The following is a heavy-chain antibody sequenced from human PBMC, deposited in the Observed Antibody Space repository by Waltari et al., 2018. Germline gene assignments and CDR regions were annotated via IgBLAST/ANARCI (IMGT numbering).Heavy chain of an antibody. V-gene: IGHV4-34*01. Sequence: QVQLQQWGAGLLKPSETLSLTCAVYGGSFSGYYWSWIRQPPGKGLEWIGEINHSGRTTYNPSLKSRVTISGDTSKNQVSLKLSSVTAADTAVYYCARRRSNYVWGSYRYWGQGTLVTVSS. J-gene: IGHJ4*02. D-gene: IGHD3-16*01. CDR3: ARRRSNYVWGSYRY. CDR1: GGSFSGYY. CDR2: INHSGRT.